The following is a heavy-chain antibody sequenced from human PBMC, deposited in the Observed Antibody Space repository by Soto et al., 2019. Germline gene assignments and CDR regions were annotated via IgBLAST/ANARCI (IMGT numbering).Heavy chain of an antibody. D-gene: IGHD3-3*01. CDR3: ASSTIFGVAAPFDY. Sequence: ASVKVSCKASGYTFTGYYMHWVRQAPGQGLEWMGWINPNSGGTNYAQKFQGWVTMTRDTSISTAYMELSRLRSDDTAAYYCASSTIFGVAAPFDYWGQGTLVTVSS. CDR2: INPNSGGT. V-gene: IGHV1-2*04. J-gene: IGHJ4*02. CDR1: GYTFTGYY.